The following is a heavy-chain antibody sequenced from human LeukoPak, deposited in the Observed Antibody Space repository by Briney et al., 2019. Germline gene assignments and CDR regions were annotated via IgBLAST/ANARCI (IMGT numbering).Heavy chain of an antibody. D-gene: IGHD6-19*01. CDR1: GGSTNTYC. CDR2: IYPSGST. Sequence: SETLSLTCTVSGGSTNTYCWSWIRQPAEKGLEWIGRIYPSGSTYYNPSLKSRVTISIDKSKNQFSLRLTSVTAADTAVYYCARDRSGCSEYYIDYWGQGSLVTVSS. V-gene: IGHV4-4*07. CDR3: ARDRSGCSEYYIDY. J-gene: IGHJ4*02.